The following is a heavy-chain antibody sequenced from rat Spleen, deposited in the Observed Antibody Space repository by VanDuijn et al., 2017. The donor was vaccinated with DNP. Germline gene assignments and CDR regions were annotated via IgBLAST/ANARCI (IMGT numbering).Heavy chain of an antibody. CDR3: ATHSFTSGITTAFGS. V-gene: IGHV5-7*01. CDR1: GFTFSDYN. Sequence: EVQLVESGGGLVQPGRSLKLSCAASGFTFSDYNMAWVRQAPKRGLEWVTTIHSDGSSTYYRDSVRGRFTISRDNAENTLFLQMDSLRSEDTATYYCATHSFTSGITTAFGSWGQGVMVTVSS. D-gene: IGHD1-11*01. CDR2: IHSDGSST. J-gene: IGHJ2*01.